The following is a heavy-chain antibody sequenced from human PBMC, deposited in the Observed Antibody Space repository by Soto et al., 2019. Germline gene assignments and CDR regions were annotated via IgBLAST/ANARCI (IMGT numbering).Heavy chain of an antibody. J-gene: IGHJ4*02. D-gene: IGHD4-17*01. V-gene: IGHV1-69*01. Sequence: QVQLVQSGAEVKKPGSSVKVSCKASGGTVTTYPINWVREAPGQGLEWMGGIIPMFGTTYYAQKFQVRVTITADESTSTAYMELGSLRAEDTALYYCARQFTDGDYHCWGQGTLVTVSS. CDR2: IIPMFGTT. CDR3: ARQFTDGDYHC. CDR1: GGTVTTYP.